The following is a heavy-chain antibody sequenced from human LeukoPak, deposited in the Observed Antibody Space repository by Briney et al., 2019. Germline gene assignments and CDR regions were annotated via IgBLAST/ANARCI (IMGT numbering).Heavy chain of an antibody. CDR3: ARDVGGSLDH. CDR2: IKGDESAK. V-gene: IGHV3-7*01. J-gene: IGHJ4*02. Sequence: GGSLGHSCAASGFTFSTFWMAWVRQAPGKGLEWVANIKGDESAKHQADSVKGRFTIFRDNAQRSVYLQMSSLRGEDTAVYYCARDVGGSLDHWGQGTLVTVSS. D-gene: IGHD1-26*01. CDR1: GFTFSTFW.